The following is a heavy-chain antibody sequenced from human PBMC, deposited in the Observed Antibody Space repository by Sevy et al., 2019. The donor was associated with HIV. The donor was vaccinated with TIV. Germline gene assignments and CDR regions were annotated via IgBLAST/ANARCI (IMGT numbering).Heavy chain of an antibody. CDR1: GFTFSSYW. CDR2: IKQDGSEK. Sequence: GGSLRLSCAASGFTFSSYWMSWVRQAPGKGLEWVANIKQDGSEKYYVDSVKGRFTISRDNAKNSLYLQMNSLRAEDTAVYYCARDMSAVAGINWFDPWGQGTLVTVSS. V-gene: IGHV3-7*01. D-gene: IGHD6-19*01. J-gene: IGHJ5*02. CDR3: ARDMSAVAGINWFDP.